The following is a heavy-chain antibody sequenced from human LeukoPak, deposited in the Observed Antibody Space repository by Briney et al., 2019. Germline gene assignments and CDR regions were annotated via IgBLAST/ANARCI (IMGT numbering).Heavy chain of an antibody. CDR2: IQKDGSGK. CDR3: ARDSGNSGYDVHDY. D-gene: IGHD5-12*01. Sequence: PGGSLRLSCAASGFTVGSYWMTWVRQGPGKGREGVANIQKDGSGKNYVGSVKGRFTISRDNAKNTLYLQMNSLRAEDTAVYYCARDSGNSGYDVHDYWGQGTLVTVSS. V-gene: IGHV3-7*01. CDR1: GFTVGSYW. J-gene: IGHJ4*02.